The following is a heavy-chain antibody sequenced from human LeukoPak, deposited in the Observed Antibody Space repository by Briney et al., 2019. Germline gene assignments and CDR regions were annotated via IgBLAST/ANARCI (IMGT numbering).Heavy chain of an antibody. D-gene: IGHD5-18*01. CDR1: GFTLSSYA. CDR3: AKDRGYSYGDYFDY. CDR2: ISGSGGST. Sequence: GSLRPSCAASGFTLSSYAMSWVRQAPGKGLGWVSAISGSGGSTYYADSVKGRFTISRDNSENTLYLQMNGLRAEDTAVYYCAKDRGYSYGDYFDYWGQGTLVTVSS. V-gene: IGHV3-23*01. J-gene: IGHJ4*02.